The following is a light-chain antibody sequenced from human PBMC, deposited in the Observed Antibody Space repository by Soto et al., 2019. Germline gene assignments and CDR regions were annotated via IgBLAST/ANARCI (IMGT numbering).Light chain of an antibody. Sequence: QSALTQPPSASGSPGQSVTISCAGTSSDVGGYFYVSWYQQHPGKAPKLMIYEVTKRSSGVPDRFSGSKSGNTASLTVSGRQVEDEADYFCCIYAGGHSVIFGGGTKLTVL. CDR3: CIYAGGHSVI. CDR1: SSDVGGYFY. V-gene: IGLV2-8*01. J-gene: IGLJ2*01. CDR2: EVT.